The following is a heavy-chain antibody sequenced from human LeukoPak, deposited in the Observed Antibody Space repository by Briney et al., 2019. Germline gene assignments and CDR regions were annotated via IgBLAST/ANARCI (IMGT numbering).Heavy chain of an antibody. CDR2: IASDGSST. J-gene: IGHJ6*02. CDR1: GFTFSSYW. V-gene: IGHV3-74*01. CDR3: ARNNGMDV. Sequence: GGSLRLSCAASGFTFSSYWMNWVRQAPGKGLVWVSRIASDGSSTTYADSVKGRFSISRDNAKNTLYLQMNSLRAEDTALYHCARNNGMDVWGQGTTVIVSS.